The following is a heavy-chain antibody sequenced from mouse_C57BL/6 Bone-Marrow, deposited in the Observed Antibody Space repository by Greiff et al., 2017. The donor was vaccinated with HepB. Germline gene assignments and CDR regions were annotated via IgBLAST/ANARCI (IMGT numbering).Heavy chain of an antibody. V-gene: IGHV1-18*01. D-gene: IGHD2-2*01. CDR3: ARREGYDWYFDV. J-gene: IGHJ1*03. CDR2: INPNNGGT. Sequence: VHVKQSGPELVKPGASVKIPCKASGYTFTDYNMDWVKQSHGKSLEWIGDINPNNGGTIYNQKFKGKATLTVDKSSSTAYMELRSLTSEDTAVYYCARREGYDWYFDVWGTGTTVTVSS. CDR1: GYTFTDYN.